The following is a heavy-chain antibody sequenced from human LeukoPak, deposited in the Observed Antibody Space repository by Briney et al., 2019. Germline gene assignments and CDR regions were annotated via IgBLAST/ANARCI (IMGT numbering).Heavy chain of an antibody. D-gene: IGHD3-3*01. CDR2: ISGGGGST. J-gene: IGHJ4*02. Sequence: GGSLRLSCAASGFTFSSYAMSWVRQAPGKGLEWFSAISGGGGSTYYADSVKGRFTISRDNSKNPLYLQMNRLRAEDTAVYYWAIPSERFLEWFPWGYWGQGTLVTVSS. CDR1: GFTFSSYA. CDR3: AIPSERFLEWFPWGY. V-gene: IGHV3-23*01.